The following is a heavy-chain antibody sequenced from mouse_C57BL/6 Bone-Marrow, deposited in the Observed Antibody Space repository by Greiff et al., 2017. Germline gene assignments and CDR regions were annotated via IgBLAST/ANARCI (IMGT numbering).Heavy chain of an antibody. D-gene: IGHD1-1*01. CDR3: ARSITTVVGYAMDY. CDR1: GFSLSTFGMG. CDR2: IWWDDDK. J-gene: IGHJ4*01. V-gene: IGHV8-8*01. Sequence: QVTLKESGPGILHPSQTLSLTCSFSGFSLSTFGMGVGWIRQPSGKGLEWLAHIWWDDDKYYNPALKSRLTIFKDTSKNQVFLKIANVDTADTATYYCARSITTVVGYAMDYWGQGTSVTVSS.